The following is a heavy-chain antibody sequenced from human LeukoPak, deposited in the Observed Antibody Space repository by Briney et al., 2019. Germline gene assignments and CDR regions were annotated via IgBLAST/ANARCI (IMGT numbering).Heavy chain of an antibody. V-gene: IGHV1-69*05. D-gene: IGHD5-24*01. CDR3: ARVPPYNNYYYYYMDV. J-gene: IGHJ6*03. Sequence: GASVKVSCKASGGTFSTYAISWVRQAPGQGLEWMGGIIPIFGTANYAQKFQGRVTIATDESTSTAYMELSSLRSEDTAVYHCARVPPYNNYYYYYMDVWGKGTTVTVSS. CDR2: IIPIFGTA. CDR1: GGTFSTYA.